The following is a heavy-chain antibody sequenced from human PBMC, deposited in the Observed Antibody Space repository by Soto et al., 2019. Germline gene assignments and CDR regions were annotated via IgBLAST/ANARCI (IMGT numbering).Heavy chain of an antibody. CDR2: INPSGGST. Sequence: ASVKVSCKASGYTFISYYMHWVRQAPGQGLEWMGIINPSGGSTSYAQKFQGRVTMTRDTSTSTVYMELSSLRSEDTAVYYCAREGIVVVPAASDGMDVWGQGTTVTVSS. CDR3: AREGIVVVPAASDGMDV. CDR1: GYTFISYY. J-gene: IGHJ6*02. V-gene: IGHV1-46*01. D-gene: IGHD2-2*01.